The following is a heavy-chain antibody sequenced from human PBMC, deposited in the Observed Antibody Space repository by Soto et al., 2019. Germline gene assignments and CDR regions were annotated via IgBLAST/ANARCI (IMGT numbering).Heavy chain of an antibody. CDR1: GYSISSGYY. CDR3: ARRVGATLDY. Sequence: KTSETLSLTCAVSGYSISSGYYWGWIRQPPGKGLEWIGSIYHSGSTYYNPSLKSRVTISVDTSKNQFSLKLSSVTAADTAVYYCARRVGATLDYWGQGTLVTVSS. V-gene: IGHV4-38-2*01. D-gene: IGHD1-26*01. J-gene: IGHJ4*02. CDR2: IYHSGST.